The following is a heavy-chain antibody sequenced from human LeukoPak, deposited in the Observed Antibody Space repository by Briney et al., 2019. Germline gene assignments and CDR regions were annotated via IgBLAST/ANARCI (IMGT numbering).Heavy chain of an antibody. J-gene: IGHJ4*02. CDR2: ISYSGDT. Sequence: PSETLSLTCTVSGGSINSYYWSWIRQPPGKGLEWLGYISYSGDTNYNPSLKSRVTISVDTSKNQFSLRLSSVTAADTAVYYCARHYYDNSGYRDWGQGTLVTVSS. CDR1: GGSINSYY. D-gene: IGHD3-22*01. CDR3: ARHYYDNSGYRD. V-gene: IGHV4-59*08.